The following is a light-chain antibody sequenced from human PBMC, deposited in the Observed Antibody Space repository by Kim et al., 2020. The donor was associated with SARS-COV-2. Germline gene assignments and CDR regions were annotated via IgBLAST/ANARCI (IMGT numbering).Light chain of an antibody. CDR3: QQYGSSP. V-gene: IGKV3-20*01. CDR1: QSISSSF. Sequence: LSVSPGERATLYWRASQSISSSFVAWYQQKPGQAPRLLIYSACSRDTGIPERFSGSGSGTDFTLTISSLEPEDFAVYYCQQYGSSPFGQGTKLEI. CDR2: SAC. J-gene: IGKJ2*01.